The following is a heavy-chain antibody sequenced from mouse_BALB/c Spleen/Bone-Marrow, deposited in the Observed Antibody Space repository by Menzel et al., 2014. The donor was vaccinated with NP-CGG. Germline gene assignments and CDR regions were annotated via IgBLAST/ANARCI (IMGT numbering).Heavy chain of an antibody. Sequence: QVQLQQSGAELVRPGASVKLSCKASGYTFXSYWINWVKQRPGQGLEWIGNIYPSDSYTNYNQKFKDKATLTVDKSSSTACMQLSSPTSEDSAVYYCTRDGSPFAYWGQGTLVTVSA. J-gene: IGHJ3*01. CDR1: GYTFXSYW. V-gene: IGHV1-69*02. CDR2: IYPSDSYT. CDR3: TRDGSPFAY. D-gene: IGHD2-3*01.